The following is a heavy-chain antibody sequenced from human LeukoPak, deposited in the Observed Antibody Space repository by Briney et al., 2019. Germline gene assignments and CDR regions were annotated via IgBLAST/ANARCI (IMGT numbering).Heavy chain of an antibody. D-gene: IGHD3-10*01. CDR1: GYTFTGYY. J-gene: IGHJ5*02. CDR3: AGARFGSFNWFDP. Sequence: GASVKVSCKASGYTFTGYYMHWVRQAPGQGLEWMGRINPNSGGTNYAQKFQGRVTMTRDTSISTAYMELSRLRSDDTAVYYCAGARFGSFNWFDPWGQGTLVTVSS. V-gene: IGHV1-2*06. CDR2: INPNSGGT.